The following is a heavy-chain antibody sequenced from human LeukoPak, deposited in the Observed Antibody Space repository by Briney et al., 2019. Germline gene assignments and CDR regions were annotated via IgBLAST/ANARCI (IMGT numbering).Heavy chain of an antibody. CDR2: IKHDGTEK. J-gene: IGHJ5*02. CDR1: GFTFSSSW. Sequence: GGSLRLSCAASGFTFSSSWMSWVRQAPGKGLEWVANIKHDGTEKYCVDSVKGRFTISRDNAKNSLYLQMNSLRAEDTAVYYCAKGDSFGSGWYVWFDPWGQGTLVTVSS. V-gene: IGHV3-7*01. D-gene: IGHD6-19*01. CDR3: AKGDSFGSGWYVWFDP.